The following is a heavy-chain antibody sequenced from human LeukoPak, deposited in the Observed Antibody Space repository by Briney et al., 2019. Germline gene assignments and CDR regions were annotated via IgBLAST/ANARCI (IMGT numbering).Heavy chain of an antibody. CDR1: GGSINTYT. CDR3: ARDRGSDGSDQLDP. D-gene: IGHD3-10*01. Sequence: SETLSLTCTVSGGSINTYTWIWIRQSAGKGLEWIGRISGSGSTNYNPSLESRVTMSLDTSKNQFSLKLSSVTAADTSVYYCARDRGSDGSDQLDPWGQGTLVTVSS. J-gene: IGHJ5*02. V-gene: IGHV4-4*07. CDR2: ISGSGST.